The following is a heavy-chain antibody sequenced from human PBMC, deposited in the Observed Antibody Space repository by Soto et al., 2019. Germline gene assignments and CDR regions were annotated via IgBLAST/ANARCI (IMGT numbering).Heavy chain of an antibody. CDR2: ISYDGSNK. D-gene: IGHD2-2*01. CDR1: GFTFSSYA. Sequence: GGSLRLSCAASGFTFSSYAMHWVRQAPGKGLEWVAVISYDGSNKYYADSVKGRFTISRDNSKNTLYLQMNSLRAEDTAVYYCARGGCSSTSCDVPHSSGDAFDIWGQGTMVTVSS. J-gene: IGHJ3*02. CDR3: ARGGCSSTSCDVPHSSGDAFDI. V-gene: IGHV3-30-3*01.